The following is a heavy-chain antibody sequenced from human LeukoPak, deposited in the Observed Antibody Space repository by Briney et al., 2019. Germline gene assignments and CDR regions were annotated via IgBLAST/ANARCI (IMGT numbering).Heavy chain of an antibody. D-gene: IGHD2-2*01. CDR1: GLSLNNYA. V-gene: IGHV3-48*03. CDR2: ISSSGSTI. Sequence: GGSLRLSCTASGLSLNNYAMSWVRQVPGKGLEWVSYISSSGSTIYYADSVKGRFTVSRDNAKNSLYLQMNSLRAEDTAVYYCARETDSTLFDYWGQGALVTVSS. J-gene: IGHJ4*02. CDR3: ARETDSTLFDY.